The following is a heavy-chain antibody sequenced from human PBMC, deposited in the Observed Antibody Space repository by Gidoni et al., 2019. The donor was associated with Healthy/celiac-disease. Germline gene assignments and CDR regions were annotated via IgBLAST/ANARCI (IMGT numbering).Heavy chain of an antibody. CDR1: GGSFSGYY. D-gene: IGHD3-10*01. CDR2: INHSGST. V-gene: IGHV4-34*01. CDR3: ARAVRHLRGFDP. Sequence: QVQLQQWGSGVLKPQETLSRICAVYGGSFSGYYWSWCRQLPEKGLEWFREINHSGSTNYNPSLKSRVTISVDTSKNQFSLKLSSVPAADTAVYYCARAVRHLRGFDPWGQGTLVTVSA. J-gene: IGHJ5*02.